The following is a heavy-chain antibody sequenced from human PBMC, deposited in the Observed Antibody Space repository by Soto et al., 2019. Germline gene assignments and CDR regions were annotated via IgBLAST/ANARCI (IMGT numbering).Heavy chain of an antibody. V-gene: IGHV4-34*01. CDR2: INHSGRT. D-gene: IGHD3-22*01. CDR3: ARHNHYDSSGYYYDSRINSFDP. Sequence: SETLCLTGAVCGRSWSGYXWSWIRQPPGRWLEWSGEINHSGRTNYNPSLKSRGTISVDTSKNQFSLKLSSVTAADTAVYYCARHNHYDSSGYYYDSRINSFDPWGQGTLLTVSS. J-gene: IGHJ5*02. CDR1: GRSWSGYX.